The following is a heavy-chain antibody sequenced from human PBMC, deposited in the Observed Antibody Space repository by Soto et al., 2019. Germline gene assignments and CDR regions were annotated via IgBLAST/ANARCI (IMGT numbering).Heavy chain of an antibody. Sequence: QVQLVQSGAEVKKPGSSVKVSCKASGGTFSSYAISWVRQAPGQGLEWMGGIIPIFGTANYAQKFQGRVTITADHSTSTAYMGLSSLRSEDTAVYYRASVPPYGDYLYYYYGMDVWGQGTTVTVSS. V-gene: IGHV1-69*12. CDR2: IIPIFGTA. D-gene: IGHD4-17*01. CDR3: ASVPPYGDYLYYYYGMDV. J-gene: IGHJ6*01. CDR1: GGTFSSYA.